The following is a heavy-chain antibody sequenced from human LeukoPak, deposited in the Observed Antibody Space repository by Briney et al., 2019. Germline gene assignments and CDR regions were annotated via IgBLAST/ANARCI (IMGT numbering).Heavy chain of an antibody. D-gene: IGHD1-26*01. CDR1: GGTFSSYA. CDR2: IIPIFGTA. J-gene: IGHJ4*02. Sequence: ASVKVSCKASGGTFSSYAISWVRQAPGQGLEWMGGIIPIFGTANYAQKFQGRVTITADESTSTAYMELSSLRAEDTAVYYCARDRIASGVGFDYWGQGTLVTVSS. CDR3: ARDRIASGVGFDY. V-gene: IGHV1-69*13.